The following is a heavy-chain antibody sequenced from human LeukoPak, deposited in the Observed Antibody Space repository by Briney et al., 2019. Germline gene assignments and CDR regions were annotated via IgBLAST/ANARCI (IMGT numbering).Heavy chain of an antibody. D-gene: IGHD3-9*01. Sequence: GGSLRLSCAASGFTFSSYAMSWVRQAPGKGLEWASAISGSGGSTYYADSVKGRFTISRDNSKNTLYLQMNSLRAEDTAVYYCAKDQAYYDILTLSDVWGKGTTVTVSS. CDR2: ISGSGGST. CDR3: AKDQAYYDILTLSDV. V-gene: IGHV3-23*01. CDR1: GFTFSSYA. J-gene: IGHJ6*04.